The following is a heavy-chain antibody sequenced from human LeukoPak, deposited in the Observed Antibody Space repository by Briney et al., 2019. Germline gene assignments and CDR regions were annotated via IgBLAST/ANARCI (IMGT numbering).Heavy chain of an antibody. D-gene: IGHD5-12*01. CDR2: ISSSSSYT. J-gene: IGHJ4*02. CDR1: GFTFSSYS. Sequence: GGSLRLSCAASGFTFSSYSMNWVRQAPGKGLEWVSSISSSSSYTYYADSVKGRFTISRDNAKNSLYLQMNSLRAEDTAVYYCARDLDIVATPLGPRARAFDYWGQGTLVTVSS. V-gene: IGHV3-21*01. CDR3: ARDLDIVATPLGPRARAFDY.